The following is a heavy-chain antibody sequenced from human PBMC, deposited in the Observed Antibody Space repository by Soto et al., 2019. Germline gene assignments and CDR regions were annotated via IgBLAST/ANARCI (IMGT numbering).Heavy chain of an antibody. CDR3: ARCSLVVIPVPGFDP. CDR1: GGSISSGVYY. Sequence: LSLTCTVSGGSISSGVYYWSWIRQRPGRGLEWIGYIYYNGNTYYNPSLKSRVTVSVDTSKNQFSLNVRSVTAADTAVYYCARCSLVVIPVPGFDPWGQGTLVTVSS. V-gene: IGHV4-31*03. CDR2: IYYNGNT. J-gene: IGHJ5*02. D-gene: IGHD2-15*01.